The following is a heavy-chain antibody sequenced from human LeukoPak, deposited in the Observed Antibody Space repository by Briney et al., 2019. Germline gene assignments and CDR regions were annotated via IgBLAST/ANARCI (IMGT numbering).Heavy chain of an antibody. CDR1: GFTFSSYS. CDR2: ISSSSSTI. CDR3: AKDQRGYNRPIDY. V-gene: IGHV3-48*01. J-gene: IGHJ4*02. D-gene: IGHD6-13*01. Sequence: GGSLRLSCAASGFTFSSYSMNWVRQAPGKGLEWVSYISSSSSTIYYADSVKGRFTISRDNAKNSLYLQMNSLRAEDTVIYYCAKDQRGYNRPIDYWGQGILVTVSS.